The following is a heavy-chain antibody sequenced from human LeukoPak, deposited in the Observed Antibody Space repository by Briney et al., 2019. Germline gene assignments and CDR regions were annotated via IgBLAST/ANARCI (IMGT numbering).Heavy chain of an antibody. D-gene: IGHD3-22*01. CDR3: ARAYYYDSSGYPIDY. CDR2: INPSGGST. CDR1: GYTFTSYY. V-gene: IGHV1-46*01. J-gene: IGHJ4*02. Sequence: ASVKVSCKASGYTFTSYYMHWVRQAPGQGLEWMGIINPSGGSTSYAQKFQGRVTMTRGTSTSTVYMELSSLRSEDTPVYYCARAYYYDSSGYPIDYWGQGTLVTVSS.